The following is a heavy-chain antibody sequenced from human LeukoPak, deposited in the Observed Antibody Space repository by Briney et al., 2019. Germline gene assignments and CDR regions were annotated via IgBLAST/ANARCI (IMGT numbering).Heavy chain of an antibody. J-gene: IGHJ4*02. D-gene: IGHD6-19*01. CDR2: ISSNSGGT. Sequence: ASVKVSCKASGYICTDYYMHWVWQAPGHGLELMGWISSNSGGTNNAQKLQDRVRVTRATAISTAYLALNRMRSAATAVYYCARVAISDWPNLPSDYWGQGTLVTVSS. V-gene: IGHV1-2*02. CDR1: GYICTDYY. CDR3: ARVAISDWPNLPSDY.